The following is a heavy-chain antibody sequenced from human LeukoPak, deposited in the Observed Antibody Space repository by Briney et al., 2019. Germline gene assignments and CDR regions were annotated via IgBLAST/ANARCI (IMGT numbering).Heavy chain of an antibody. Sequence: GGSLRLSCTASGFTFSSYGIHWVRQAPGKGLEWVAVISYDGSNKYFADSVKGRFTISRDNSKNTLYLQMNSLRAEDTAVYYCARGPGYCSGTSCYSRAFDIWGQGTMVTVSS. V-gene: IGHV3-30*03. J-gene: IGHJ3*02. CDR2: ISYDGSNK. D-gene: IGHD2-2*01. CDR3: ARGPGYCSGTSCYSRAFDI. CDR1: GFTFSSYG.